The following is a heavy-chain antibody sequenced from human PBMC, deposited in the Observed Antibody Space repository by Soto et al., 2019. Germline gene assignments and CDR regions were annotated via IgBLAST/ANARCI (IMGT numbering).Heavy chain of an antibody. CDR1: SGSISGYY. D-gene: IGHD4-17*01. V-gene: IGHV4-59*08. CDR3: ARFDFGDYRGLDY. J-gene: IGHJ4*02. Sequence: QVHLQESGPGLVKPSETLSLTCTVSSGSISGYYWSWIRQPPGKGLECIGYISYIGNTHYNPPLMSRVTISIDTSKNQFSLKVTSVTAADTAVYYCARFDFGDYRGLDYWGQGTLVTVSS. CDR2: ISYIGNT.